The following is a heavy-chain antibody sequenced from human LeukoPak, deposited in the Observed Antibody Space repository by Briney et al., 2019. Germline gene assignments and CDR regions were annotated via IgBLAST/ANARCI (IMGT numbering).Heavy chain of an antibody. V-gene: IGHV4-38-2*02. CDR3: GSGYSYGYDY. CDR1: GFSISSGYY. CDR2: IYHSGTT. J-gene: IGHJ4*02. D-gene: IGHD5-18*01. Sequence: SETLSLTCTVSGFSISSGYYWGWIRQPPGKGLEWIGSIYHSGTTYYNPSLKSRVTLSVDTSKNQFSLKLSSVTAADTAVYYCGSGYSYGYDYWGQGTLVTVSS.